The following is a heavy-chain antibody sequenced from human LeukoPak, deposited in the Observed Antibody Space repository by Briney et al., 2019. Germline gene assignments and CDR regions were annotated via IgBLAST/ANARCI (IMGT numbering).Heavy chain of an antibody. V-gene: IGHV4-30-4*01. CDR1: GGSISSGDYY. D-gene: IGHD3-10*01. CDR3: ARETSGSGRYSANDY. Sequence: PSETLSLACTVSGGSISSGDYYWSWIRQPPGKGLEWIGYIYYSGSTYYNPSLKSRVTISVDTSKNQFSLKLSSVTAADTAVYYCARETSGSGRYSANDYWGQGTLVTVSS. J-gene: IGHJ4*02. CDR2: IYYSGST.